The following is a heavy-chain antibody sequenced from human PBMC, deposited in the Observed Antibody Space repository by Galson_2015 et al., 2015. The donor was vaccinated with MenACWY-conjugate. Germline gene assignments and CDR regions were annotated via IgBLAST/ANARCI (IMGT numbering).Heavy chain of an antibody. V-gene: IGHV3-74*01. J-gene: IGHJ5*02. Sequence: SLRLSCAASGFTFSNYWMHWVRQTPGKGLVWVSRINHDGTSTTYADSVKGRFTTSRDNAKNTLILQMNSLRVEDTAVYYCTRDRKGLIASVPSNWFDPWGQGTLVTVSS. D-gene: IGHD2/OR15-2a*01. CDR2: INHDGTST. CDR1: GFTFSNYW. CDR3: TRDRKGLIASVPSNWFDP.